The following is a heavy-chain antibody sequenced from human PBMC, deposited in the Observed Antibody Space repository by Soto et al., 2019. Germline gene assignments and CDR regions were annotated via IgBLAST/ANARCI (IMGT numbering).Heavy chain of an antibody. CDR2: ISYDGSNK. CDR3: AKDLTPYDRYYYGMDV. J-gene: IGHJ6*02. D-gene: IGHD3-22*01. Sequence: PVGSLRLSCAASGFTFSSYGMHWVRQAPGKGLEWVAVISYDGSNKYYADSVKGRFTISRDDSKNTLYLQMNSLRAEDTAVYYCAKDLTPYDRYYYGMDVCGQRTTVTVSS. V-gene: IGHV3-30*18. CDR1: GFTFSSYG.